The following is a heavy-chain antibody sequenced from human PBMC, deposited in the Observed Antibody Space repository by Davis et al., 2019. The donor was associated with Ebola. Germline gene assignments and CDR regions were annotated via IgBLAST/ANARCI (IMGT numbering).Heavy chain of an antibody. J-gene: IGHJ5*02. Sequence: SQTLSLTCAVYGGSFSGYYWSWIRQPPGKGLEWIGSIYYSGSTYYNPSLKSRVTISVDTSKNQFSLKLSSVTAADTAVYYCAGGGEYYYGSGSPWGQGTLVTVSS. V-gene: IGHV4-34*01. CDR3: AGGGEYYYGSGSP. D-gene: IGHD3-10*01. CDR2: IYYSGST. CDR1: GGSFSGYY.